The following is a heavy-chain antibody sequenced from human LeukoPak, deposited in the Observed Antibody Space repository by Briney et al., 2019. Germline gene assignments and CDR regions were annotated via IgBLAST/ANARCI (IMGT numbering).Heavy chain of an antibody. V-gene: IGHV2-5*02. D-gene: IGHD2-2*01. Sequence: KPSGPTLVKPTQTLTLTCTFSGFSLSTSGVGVGWIRQPPGKALEWLALIYWDGDKRSSPSLKSRLTITKDTSKNQVVLTMTNMDPVDTATYYCAHSRTYCTTTGCYGGNWFDPWGQGTLVTVSS. CDR1: GFSLSTSGVG. CDR3: AHSRTYCTTTGCYGGNWFDP. CDR2: IYWDGDK. J-gene: IGHJ5*02.